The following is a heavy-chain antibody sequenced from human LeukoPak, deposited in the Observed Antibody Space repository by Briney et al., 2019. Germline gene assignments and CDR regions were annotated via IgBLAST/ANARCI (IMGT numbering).Heavy chain of an antibody. CDR1: GYTFTGYY. Sequence: ASVKVSCKASGYTFTGYYMHWVRQAPGQGLEWMGRIIPILGIANYAQKFQGRVTITADKSTSTAYMELSSLRSEDTAVYYCAREPYGGGFFDYWGQGTLVTVSS. J-gene: IGHJ4*02. CDR3: AREPYGGGFFDY. V-gene: IGHV1-69*04. D-gene: IGHD4-17*01. CDR2: IIPILGIA.